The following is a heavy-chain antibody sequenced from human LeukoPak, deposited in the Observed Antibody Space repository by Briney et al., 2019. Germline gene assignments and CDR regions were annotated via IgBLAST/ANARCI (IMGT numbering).Heavy chain of an antibody. CDR3: AKDIVGGGNDH. D-gene: IGHD2-15*01. CDR2: ISSNGGST. J-gene: IGHJ5*02. Sequence: GGSLRLSCAASGFTFSSYAMHWVRQAPGKGLEYVSAISSNGGSTYYANSVKGRFIISRDNSKNSVYLQMNSLTDEDTAIYYCAKDIVGGGNDHWGQGTLVTVSS. CDR1: GFTFSSYA. V-gene: IGHV3-64*01.